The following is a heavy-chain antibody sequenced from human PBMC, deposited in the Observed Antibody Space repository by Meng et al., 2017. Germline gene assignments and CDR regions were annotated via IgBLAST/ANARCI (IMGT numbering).Heavy chain of an antibody. CDR1: GYTLISYF. CDR3: ASITMVRGGNSVGDDYGMDV. J-gene: IGHJ6*02. D-gene: IGHD3-10*01. CDR2: INPSGGST. V-gene: IGHV1-46*01. Sequence: ASVKVSCKASGYTLISYFMHWVRQAPGQGLEWMGIINPSGGSTSYAQKFQGRVTMTRDTSTSTVYMELSSLRSEDTAVYYCASITMVRGGNSVGDDYGMDVWGQGTTVTVSS.